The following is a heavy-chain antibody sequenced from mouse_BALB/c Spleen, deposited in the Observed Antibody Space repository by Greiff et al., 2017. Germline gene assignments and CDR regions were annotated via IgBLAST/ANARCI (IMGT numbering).Heavy chain of an antibody. D-gene: IGHD1-3*01. CDR1: GYTFTSYW. J-gene: IGHJ2*01. CDR3: ARDWSGNYFDY. Sequence: QVQLQQPGAELVKPGASVKLSCKASGYTFTSYWMHWVKQRPGQGLEWIGEINPSNGRTNYNEKFKSKATLTVDKSSSTAYMQLSSLTSEDSAVYYCARDWSGNYFDYWGQGTTLTVSS. CDR2: INPSNGRT. V-gene: IGHV1S81*02.